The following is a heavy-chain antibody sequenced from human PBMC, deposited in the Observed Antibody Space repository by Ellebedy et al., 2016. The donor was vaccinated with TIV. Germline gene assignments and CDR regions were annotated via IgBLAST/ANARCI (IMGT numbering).Heavy chain of an antibody. V-gene: IGHV4-34*01. CDR2: INHSGST. CDR1: GGSFSDNY. CDR3: ARHDGRLRHLDY. J-gene: IGHJ4*02. Sequence: MPSETLSLTCAVYGGSFSDNYWSWIRQPPGKGLEWIGEINHSGSTNYNPSLKSRVTTSIDTSKNQFSLNLNSVTAADTAVYYCARHDGRLRHLDYWGQGTLVTVSS. D-gene: IGHD6-25*01.